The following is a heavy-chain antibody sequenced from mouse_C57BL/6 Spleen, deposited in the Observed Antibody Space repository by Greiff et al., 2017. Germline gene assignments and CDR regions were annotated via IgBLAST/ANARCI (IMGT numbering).Heavy chain of an antibody. CDR2: INPSNGGT. V-gene: IGHV1-53*01. D-gene: IGHD2-3*01. J-gene: IGHJ4*01. CDR1: GYTFTSYW. CDR3: ARSGYYDPYYYAMDY. Sequence: QVQLQQPGTELVKPGASVKLSCKASGYTFTSYWMHWVKQRPGQGLEWIGNINPSNGGTNYNEKFKSKATLTVDKSSSTAYMQLSSLTSEASAVYYCARSGYYDPYYYAMDYWGQGTSVTVSS.